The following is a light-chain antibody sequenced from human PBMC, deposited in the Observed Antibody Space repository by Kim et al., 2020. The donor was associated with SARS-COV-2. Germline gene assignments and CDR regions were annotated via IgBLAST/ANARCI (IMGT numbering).Light chain of an antibody. CDR3: QVWDSTTTV. CDR2: QDE. J-gene: IGLJ2*01. V-gene: IGLV3-1*01. CDR1: RLGNKY. Sequence: SVSPGQTASITCSGDRLGNKYVCWYQQKPGQSPVGVMYQDERRPSGIPERYSGSNAGNTATLTISGTQTMDEADYYCQVWDSTTTVCGGGTQLTVL.